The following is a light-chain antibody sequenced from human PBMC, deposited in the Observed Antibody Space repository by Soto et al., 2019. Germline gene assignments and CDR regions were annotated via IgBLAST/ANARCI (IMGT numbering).Light chain of an antibody. CDR1: SSDVGSYNL. V-gene: IGLV2-23*01. CDR3: CSYAGSSNHMV. Sequence: QSALTQPASVSGSPGQSITISCTGTSSDVGSYNLVSWYQQHTGKAPKLMIYEGSKRPSGVSNRFSGSKYGNTDALTIAGLQAEDEGGYYCCSYAGSSNHMVFGGGTKLTVL. J-gene: IGLJ2*01. CDR2: EGS.